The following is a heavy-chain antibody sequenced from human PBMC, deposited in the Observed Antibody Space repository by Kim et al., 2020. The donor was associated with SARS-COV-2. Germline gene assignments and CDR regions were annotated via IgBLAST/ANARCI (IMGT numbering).Heavy chain of an antibody. J-gene: IGHJ4*02. CDR1: GFTFSDYY. CDR3: ARRGSSWYSQIDY. D-gene: IGHD6-13*01. V-gene: IGHV3-11*03. Sequence: GGSLRLSCAASGFTFSDYYMSWIRQAPGKGLEWVSYITSSSTYTNYADSVKGRFTISRDNAENSLYLQMNSLRAEDTAVYYCARRGSSWYSQIDYWGQGTRVTVSS. CDR2: ITSSSTYT.